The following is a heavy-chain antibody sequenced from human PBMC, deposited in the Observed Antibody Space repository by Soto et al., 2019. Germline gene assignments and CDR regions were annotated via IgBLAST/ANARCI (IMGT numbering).Heavy chain of an antibody. CDR3: TRGFNSFDI. J-gene: IGHJ3*02. CDR1: GFILSDHY. CDR2: STSKANGYNT. Sequence: GGSLRLSCASSGFILSDHYMDLVRQAPGEGLEWVARSTSKANGYNTIYAASVNGRFTISRDESRNSVSLQMNSLKTEDTAVYYCTRGFNSFDIWGQGTLVTVSS. V-gene: IGHV3-72*01.